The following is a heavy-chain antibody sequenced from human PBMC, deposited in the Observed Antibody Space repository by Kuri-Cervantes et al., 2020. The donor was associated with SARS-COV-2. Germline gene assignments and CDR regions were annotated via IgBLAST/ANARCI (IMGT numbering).Heavy chain of an antibody. CDR3: ARGLRGSGSYSPAHYGMDV. Sequence: GESLKISCAASGFTFSSYGMHWVRQAPGKGPEWVAVISYDGSNKYYADSVKGRFTISRDNSKNTLYLQMNSLRAEDTAVYYCARGLRGSGSYSPAHYGMDVWGQGTTVTVSS. CDR1: GFTFSSYG. V-gene: IGHV3-30*03. D-gene: IGHD3-10*01. CDR2: ISYDGSNK. J-gene: IGHJ6*02.